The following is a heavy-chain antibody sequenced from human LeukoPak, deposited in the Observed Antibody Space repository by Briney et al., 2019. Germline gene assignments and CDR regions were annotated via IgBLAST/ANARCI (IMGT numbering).Heavy chain of an antibody. V-gene: IGHV3-48*01. J-gene: IGHJ4*02. CDR1: GFTFSTYS. CDR2: ITSSSETI. CDR3: ARDKHNWNYEGLDY. Sequence: PGGSLRLSCAASGFTFSTYSMNWVRQAPGKGLEWGSYITSSSETIYYADSVKGRFTTSRDNARNSLYLQMNSLRAEDTAVYYCARDKHNWNYEGLDYWGQGTLVTVPS. D-gene: IGHD1-7*01.